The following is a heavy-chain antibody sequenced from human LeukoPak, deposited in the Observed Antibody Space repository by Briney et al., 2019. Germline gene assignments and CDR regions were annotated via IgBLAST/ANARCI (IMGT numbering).Heavy chain of an antibody. CDR1: GGSISSYY. V-gene: IGHV4-59*01. CDR3: ARESSYYDSSGSVLFDI. J-gene: IGHJ3*02. Sequence: SETLSLTCTVSGGSISSYYWSWIRQPPGKGLEGIGYICYSGSTNYNPSLKSRVTISVDTSKNQFSLKLSSVTAADTAVYYCARESSYYDSSGSVLFDIWGQGTMVTVSS. D-gene: IGHD3-22*01. CDR2: ICYSGST.